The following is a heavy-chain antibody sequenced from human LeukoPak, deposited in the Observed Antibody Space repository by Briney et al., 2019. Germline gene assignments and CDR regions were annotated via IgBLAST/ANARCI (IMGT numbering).Heavy chain of an antibody. Sequence: GSLRLSCAASEFTFSSYSMNWVRQAPGKGLEWVSSISSSSDYIYYADSVKGRFTISRDNAKNSLYLQMNSLRAEDTAVYYCARGGGYSYGPHYWGQGTLVTVSS. CDR2: ISSSSDYI. V-gene: IGHV3-21*01. D-gene: IGHD5-18*01. CDR1: EFTFSSYS. CDR3: ARGGGYSYGPHY. J-gene: IGHJ4*02.